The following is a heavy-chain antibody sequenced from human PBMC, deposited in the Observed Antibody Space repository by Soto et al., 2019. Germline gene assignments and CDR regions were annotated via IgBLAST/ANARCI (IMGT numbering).Heavy chain of an antibody. J-gene: IGHJ6*02. CDR3: ASPGGVRGDSGDGMDV. Sequence: PGGSLRLSCAASGFTFSSYSMNWVRQAPGKGLEWVSSISSSSSYIYYADSVKGRFTISRDNAKNSLYLQMNSLRAEDTAVYYCASPGGVRGDSGDGMDVWGQGTTVTVSS. CDR1: GFTFSSYS. CDR2: ISSSSSYI. V-gene: IGHV3-21*01. D-gene: IGHD3-10*01.